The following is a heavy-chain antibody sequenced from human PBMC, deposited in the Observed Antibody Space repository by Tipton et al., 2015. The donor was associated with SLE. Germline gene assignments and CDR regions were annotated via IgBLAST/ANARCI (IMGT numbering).Heavy chain of an antibody. D-gene: IGHD1-26*01. V-gene: IGHV5-51*01. CDR1: GYTFSDYG. Sequence: QLVQSGAEMKKPGESLRISCKGSGYTFSDYGIGWVRQKPGKGLEWMGIIYPGESETRYSPSFQGQVTISADRSTAYLQWSSLKSSDTAMYYCARQGSQLAFDVWGQGTMVTVSS. CDR3: ARQGSQLAFDV. CDR2: IYPGESET. J-gene: IGHJ3*01.